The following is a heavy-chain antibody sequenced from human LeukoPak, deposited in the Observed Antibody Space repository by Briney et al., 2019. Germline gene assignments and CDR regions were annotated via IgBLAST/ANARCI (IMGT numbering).Heavy chain of an antibody. D-gene: IGHD6-19*01. CDR1: GGTFSSYA. CDR3: AREGSGWKPFDY. V-gene: IGHV1-46*01. Sequence: ASVKVSCKASGGTFSSYAISWVRQAPGQGLEWMGIINPSGGSTSYAQKFQGRVTMTRDTSTSTVYMELSSLRSEDTAVYYCAREGSGWKPFDYWGQGTLVTVSS. CDR2: INPSGGST. J-gene: IGHJ4*02.